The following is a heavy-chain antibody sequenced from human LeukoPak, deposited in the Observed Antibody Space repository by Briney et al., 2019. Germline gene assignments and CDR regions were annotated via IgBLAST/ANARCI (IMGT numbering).Heavy chain of an antibody. V-gene: IGHV1-46*01. D-gene: IGHD2-2*01. J-gene: IGHJ1*01. CDR3: ARDYGRYCSSTSCSSMTH. Sequence: ASVKVSCKASGYTFTNYYMHWVRQAPGQGLEWMGVIDPRDGSLSYTQRFKGRVTLTRDTSTSTVYMELSSLRSDDTAVYYCARDYGRYCSSTSCSSMTHWGQGTLVTVSS. CDR2: IDPRDGSL. CDR1: GYTFTNYY.